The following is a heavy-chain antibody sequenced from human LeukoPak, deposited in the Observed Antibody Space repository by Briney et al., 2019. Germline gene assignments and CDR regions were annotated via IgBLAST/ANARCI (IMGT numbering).Heavy chain of an antibody. Sequence: SETLSLTCTVSGGSISSYYWSWIRQPPGKGLEWIGYIYYSGSTNYNPSLKSRVTISVDTSKNQFSLKLSSVTAADTAVYYCARQAVPAAKKNWFDPRGQGTLVTVSS. V-gene: IGHV4-59*01. CDR2: IYYSGST. D-gene: IGHD2-2*01. CDR3: ARQAVPAAKKNWFDP. CDR1: GGSISSYY. J-gene: IGHJ5*02.